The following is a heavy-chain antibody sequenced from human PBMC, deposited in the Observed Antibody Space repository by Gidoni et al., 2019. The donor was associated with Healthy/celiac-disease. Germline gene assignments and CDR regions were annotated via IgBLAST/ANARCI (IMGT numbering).Heavy chain of an antibody. CDR2: ISAYNGNT. Sequence: QVQLVQSGAEVKKPGASVKVSCKASGYTFTSYGIRWVRQAPGQGLEWLGWISAYNGNTNYAQKLQGRVTMTTDTSTSTAYMELRSLRSDDTAVYYCARLMDYYDSSGSTVYYMDVWGKGTTVTVSS. V-gene: IGHV1-18*04. D-gene: IGHD3-22*01. CDR3: ARLMDYYDSSGSTVYYMDV. J-gene: IGHJ6*03. CDR1: GYTFTSYG.